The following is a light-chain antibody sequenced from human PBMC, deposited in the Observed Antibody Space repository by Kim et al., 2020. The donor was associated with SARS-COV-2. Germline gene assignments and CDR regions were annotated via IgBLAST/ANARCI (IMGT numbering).Light chain of an antibody. Sequence: SYELTQPPSVSVSPGQTASITCSGDKLGDKYACWYQQKPGQSPVLVIYQDSKWPSGIPERFSGSNSGNTATLTISGTQAMDEADYYCQAWDSSTASNWVF. V-gene: IGLV3-1*01. CDR3: QAWDSSTASNWV. CDR1: KLGDKY. J-gene: IGLJ3*02. CDR2: QDS.